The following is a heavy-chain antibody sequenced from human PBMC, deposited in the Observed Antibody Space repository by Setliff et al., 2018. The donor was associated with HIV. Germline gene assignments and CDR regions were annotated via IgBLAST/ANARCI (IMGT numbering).Heavy chain of an antibody. CDR1: QNTFTNYY. CDR2: IIPMFSIP. CDR3: ARTLFPSSSLFSN. V-gene: IGHV1-46*01. Sequence: ASVKVSCKASQNTFTNYYMHWVRQAPGQGLEWLGRIIPMFSIPNYSQRFQGRVTITADRSTNTVYMELSSLRSEDTAVYYCARTLFPSSSLFSNWGQGTLVTVSS. D-gene: IGHD6-13*01. J-gene: IGHJ4*02.